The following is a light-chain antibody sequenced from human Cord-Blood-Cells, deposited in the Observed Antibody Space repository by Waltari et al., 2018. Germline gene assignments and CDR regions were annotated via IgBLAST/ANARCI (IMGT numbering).Light chain of an antibody. CDR1: SSDVGSYNL. CDR3: CSYAGSSTFVV. Sequence: TISCTGTSSDVGSYNLVSWYQQHPGKAPKLMIYEGSKRPSGVSNRFSGSKSGNTASLTISGLQAEDEADYYCCSYAGSSTFVVFGGGTKLTVI. CDR2: EGS. V-gene: IGLV2-23*03. J-gene: IGLJ2*01.